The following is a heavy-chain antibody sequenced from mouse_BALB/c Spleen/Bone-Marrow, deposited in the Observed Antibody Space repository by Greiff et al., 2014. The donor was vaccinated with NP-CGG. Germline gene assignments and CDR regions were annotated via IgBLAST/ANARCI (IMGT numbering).Heavy chain of an antibody. V-gene: IGHV7-3*02. CDR1: GFTFIDYY. CDR2: IRNKANGYTT. CDR3: ARYDGYSDNAMDY. D-gene: IGHD2-3*01. J-gene: IGHJ4*01. Sequence: DVMLVESGGGLVQPGSSLRLSCATSGFTFIDYYMNWVRQPPGKALEWLGFIRNKANGYTTEFSASVKGRFTISRDNSQSILYLQMNTLRAEDSATYYCARYDGYSDNAMDYWGQGTSVTVSS.